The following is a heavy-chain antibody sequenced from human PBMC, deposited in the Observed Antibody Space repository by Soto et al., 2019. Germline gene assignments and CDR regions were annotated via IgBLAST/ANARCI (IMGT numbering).Heavy chain of an antibody. CDR3: ARDRGGYCSGGSCYRGY. V-gene: IGHV3-74*01. Sequence: EVQLVESGGGLVQPGGSLRLSCAASGFTFSSYWMHWVRQAPGKGLVWVSRINSDGSSTSYADSVKGRFTISRDNAKNTLYLQMNSLRAEDTAVYYGARDRGGYCSGGSCYRGYWGQGTLVTVSS. J-gene: IGHJ4*02. CDR1: GFTFSSYW. D-gene: IGHD2-15*01. CDR2: INSDGSST.